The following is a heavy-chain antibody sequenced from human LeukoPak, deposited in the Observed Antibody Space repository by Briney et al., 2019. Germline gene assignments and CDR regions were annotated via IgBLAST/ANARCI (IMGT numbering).Heavy chain of an antibody. V-gene: IGHV4-59*12. Sequence: SETLSLTCTVSGGSISSYYWSWIRQPPGKGLEWIGYIYYSGSTNYNPSLKSRVTISVDTSKNQFSLKLSSVTAADTAVYYCARDTYYDILTGSLLDYYGMDVWGQGTTVTVSS. CDR2: IYYSGST. D-gene: IGHD3-9*01. CDR3: ARDTYYDILTGSLLDYYGMDV. J-gene: IGHJ6*02. CDR1: GGSISSYY.